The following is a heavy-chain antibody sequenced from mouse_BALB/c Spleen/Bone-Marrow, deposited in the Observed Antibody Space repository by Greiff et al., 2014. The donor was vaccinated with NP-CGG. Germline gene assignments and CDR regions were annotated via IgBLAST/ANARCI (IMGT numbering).Heavy chain of an antibody. CDR1: GFDFSRYW. V-gene: IGHV4-1*02. Sequence: EVQLQESGGGLVQPGGSLKLSCAASGFDFSRYWMTWVRQAPGKGLEWIGGINPDSSTINSTPSLKDKFIISRDNPKNTLYLQMSKVRSEDAALYYCARNGYYGWIAYWGQGTLVTVSA. CDR3: ARNGYYGWIAY. D-gene: IGHD2-3*01. J-gene: IGHJ3*01. CDR2: INPDSSTI.